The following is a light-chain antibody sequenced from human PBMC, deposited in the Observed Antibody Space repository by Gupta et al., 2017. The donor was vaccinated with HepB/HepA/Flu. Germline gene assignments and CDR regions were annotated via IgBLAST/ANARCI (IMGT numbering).Light chain of an antibody. J-gene: IGKJ4*01. V-gene: IGKV3-20*01. Sequence: EIVFTQSPGTLSLSPGERATLSCRASQSVSSSYLAWYQQRPGQAPRLLIYGASSRATGIPDRFSGSGSGTDFTLTINRLEPEDFAVYYCQQYGSSPLTFGGGTEVEIK. CDR3: QQYGSSPLT. CDR1: QSVSSSY. CDR2: GAS.